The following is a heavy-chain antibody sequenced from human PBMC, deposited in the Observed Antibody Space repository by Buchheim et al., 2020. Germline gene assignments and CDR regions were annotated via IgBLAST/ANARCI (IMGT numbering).Heavy chain of an antibody. D-gene: IGHD2-8*01. J-gene: IGHJ4*02. Sequence: EVQLVESGGGLVQPGGSLRLSCAASGFTFSDHYMEWVRQAPGKGLEWVGRGRDKGNSYTTEYAASVKGRFTISRDDSSNSFVLQMNSRKTEDTAVYYCARDGYVNGIWYPFDYSGQGTL. CDR2: GRDKGNSYTT. V-gene: IGHV3-72*01. CDR3: ARDGYVNGIWYPFDY. CDR1: GFTFSDHY.